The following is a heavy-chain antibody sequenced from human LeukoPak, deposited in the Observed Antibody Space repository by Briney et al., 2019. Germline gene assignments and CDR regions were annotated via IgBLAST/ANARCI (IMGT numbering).Heavy chain of an antibody. CDR1: GFTFSSYS. CDR3: ARDGTAPSGVVAATQYYYYGMDV. V-gene: IGHV3-21*01. Sequence: GGSLRLSCAASGFTFSSYSMNWVRQAPGKGLEWVSSISSSSSYIYYADSVKGRFTISRDNAKNSLYLQMNSLRAEDTAVYYCARDGTAPSGVVAATQYYYYGMDVWGQGTTVTVSS. D-gene: IGHD2-15*01. CDR2: ISSSSSYI. J-gene: IGHJ6*02.